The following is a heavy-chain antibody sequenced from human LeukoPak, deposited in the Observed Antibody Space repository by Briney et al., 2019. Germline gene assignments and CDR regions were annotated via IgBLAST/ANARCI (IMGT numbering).Heavy chain of an antibody. Sequence: WETLSLTCTVSGDSISSTIHYWGWVRQPPGKGLEWIGSIYYSGTTYYNPSLKSRVTISVDTSKNQFSLKLSSVTAADTAVYYCARLSPYSVTWYVDDWGQGTLVTVSS. CDR1: GDSISSTIHY. D-gene: IGHD1-26*01. V-gene: IGHV4-39*01. J-gene: IGHJ4*02. CDR3: ARLSPYSVTWYVDD. CDR2: IYYSGTT.